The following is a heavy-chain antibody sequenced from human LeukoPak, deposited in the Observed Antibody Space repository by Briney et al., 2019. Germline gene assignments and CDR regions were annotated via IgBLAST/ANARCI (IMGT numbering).Heavy chain of an antibody. V-gene: IGHV1-8*03. CDR1: GYTFTSYD. CDR2: MNANSDNT. D-gene: IGHD3-3*01. CDR3: ARGFSGLRIFGVVHYYYMDV. Sequence: ASVNVSCKASGYTFTSYDINWVRQATGQGLEWIGWMNANSDNTGYAQKFQGRVTITRNTSISTAYMELSSLRSEDTAVYYCARGFSGLRIFGVVHYYYMDVWGKGTTVTVSS. J-gene: IGHJ6*03.